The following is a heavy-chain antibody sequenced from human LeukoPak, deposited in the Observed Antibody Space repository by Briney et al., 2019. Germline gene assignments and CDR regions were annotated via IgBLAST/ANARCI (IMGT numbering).Heavy chain of an antibody. J-gene: IGHJ6*02. CDR3: AKSVRVVRGVRQPYYYYGMDV. V-gene: IGHV3-23*01. CDR1: GFTFSSYA. Sequence: GGSLRLSCAASGFTFSSYAMSWVHQAPGKGLEWVSAISGSGGSTYYADSVKGRFTISRDNSKNTLYLQMNSLRAEDTAVYYCAKSVRVVRGVRQPYYYYGMDVWGQGTTVTVSS. CDR2: ISGSGGST. D-gene: IGHD3-10*01.